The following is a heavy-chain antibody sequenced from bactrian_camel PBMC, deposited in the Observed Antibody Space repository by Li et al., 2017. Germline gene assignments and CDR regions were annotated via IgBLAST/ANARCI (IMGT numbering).Heavy chain of an antibody. V-gene: IGHV3S6*01. J-gene: IGHJ4*01. D-gene: IGHD6*01. CDR1: GFTFSSWW. Sequence: VQLVESGGGSVQAGGSLRLSCAASGFTFSSWWMHWFRQVPGKGLEWVSSIEGDGDPTYYADSVKGRFTISRESGRNTVHLQMNSLIPEDTGVYYCAGDRPYGAWYMESEYRYWGRGTQVTVS. CDR3: AGDRPYGAWYMESEYRY. CDR2: IEGDGDPT.